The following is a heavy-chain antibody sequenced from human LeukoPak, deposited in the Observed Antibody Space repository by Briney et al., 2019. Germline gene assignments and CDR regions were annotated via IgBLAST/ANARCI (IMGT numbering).Heavy chain of an antibody. D-gene: IGHD4-23*01. V-gene: IGHV4-4*02. CDR3: ARNGGNSDFDY. CDR1: GFTVSNNY. J-gene: IGHJ4*02. CDR2: IYHSGAT. Sequence: PGGSLRLSCAASGFTVSNNYMNWVRQPPGKGLEWIGEIYHSGATNYNPSLKSRVTMLLDKSKNQFSLNLNSVTAADTAVYYCARNGGNSDFDYWGQGTLVTVSS.